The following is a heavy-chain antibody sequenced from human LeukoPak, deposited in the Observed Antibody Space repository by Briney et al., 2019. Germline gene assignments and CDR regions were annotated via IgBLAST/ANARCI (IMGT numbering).Heavy chain of an antibody. Sequence: GGSLRLSCAASGFTFSDYYMSWIRQAPGKGLEWVSYISSSSSTIYYADSVKGRFTISRDNAKNSLYLQMNSLRAEDTAVYYCARDDSTRPPLVYYYYMDVWGKGTTVTVSS. CDR2: ISSSSSTI. CDR1: GFTFSDYY. D-gene: IGHD3-22*01. CDR3: ARDDSTRPPLVYYYYMDV. V-gene: IGHV3-11*04. J-gene: IGHJ6*03.